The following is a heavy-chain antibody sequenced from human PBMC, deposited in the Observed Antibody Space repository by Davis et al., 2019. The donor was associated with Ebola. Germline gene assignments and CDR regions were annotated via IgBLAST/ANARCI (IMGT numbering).Heavy chain of an antibody. D-gene: IGHD1-26*01. Sequence: PGGSLRLSCAASGFTFTDYYMSWVRQAPGKGLEWVANIKQDGSEKYYVDSVKGRFTISRDNAKNSLYLQMNSLRAEDTAVYYCARGWELPADDYWGQGTLVTVSS. CDR3: ARGWELPADDY. V-gene: IGHV3-7*04. CDR1: GFTFTDYY. J-gene: IGHJ4*02. CDR2: IKQDGSEK.